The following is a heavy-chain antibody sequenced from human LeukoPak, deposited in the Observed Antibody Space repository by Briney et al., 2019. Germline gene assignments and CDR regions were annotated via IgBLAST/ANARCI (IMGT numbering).Heavy chain of an antibody. Sequence: GGSLRLSCAASGFTFGSYGMHWVRQAPGKGLEWVAFIRYDGKTKNYADSVQGRFTISRDNPKNTLFLQMNSLRAEDTAVYFCAKDLELTMIRGVFQYWGQGTLVTVSS. CDR3: AKDLELTMIRGVFQY. D-gene: IGHD3-10*01. V-gene: IGHV3-30*02. CDR2: IRYDGKTK. CDR1: GFTFGSYG. J-gene: IGHJ4*02.